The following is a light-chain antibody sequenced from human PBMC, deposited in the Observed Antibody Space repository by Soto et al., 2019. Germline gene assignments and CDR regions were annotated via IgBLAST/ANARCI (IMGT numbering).Light chain of an antibody. V-gene: IGLV1-40*01. CDR1: SSNIGAGYD. Sequence: QSVLTQPPSVSGAPGQRVTISCTGSSSNIGAGYDVHWYQQLPGTAPKLLIYGNSNRPSGVPDRFSGSKSGTSASLAITGLQAEDEADYYCQPYDSSLSGRFGGGTKLTVL. J-gene: IGLJ2*01. CDR3: QPYDSSLSGR. CDR2: GNS.